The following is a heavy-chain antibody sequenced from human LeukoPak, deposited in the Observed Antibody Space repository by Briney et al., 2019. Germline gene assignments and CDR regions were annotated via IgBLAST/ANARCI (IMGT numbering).Heavy chain of an antibody. Sequence: GASVKVSCKASGYTFTSYGISWVRQAPGQGLEWMGWISAYNGNTNYAQKLQGRVTMTTDTSTSTAYMELRSLRSDDTAVYYCARAGEDIVVVVAATLDAFDIWGQGTMVTVSS. D-gene: IGHD2-15*01. CDR3: ARAGEDIVVVVAATLDAFDI. V-gene: IGHV1-18*01. CDR2: ISAYNGNT. CDR1: GYTFTSYG. J-gene: IGHJ3*02.